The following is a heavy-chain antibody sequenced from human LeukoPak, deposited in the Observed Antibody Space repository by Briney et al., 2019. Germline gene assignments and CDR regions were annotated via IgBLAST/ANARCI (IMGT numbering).Heavy chain of an antibody. CDR3: ARGRIAAAGRNWFDP. D-gene: IGHD6-13*01. Sequence: SQTLSLTCTVSGGSISSGSYYWSWIRQPAGKGLEWIGRIYTSGSTNYNPSLKSRVTMSVDTSKNQFSLKLSSVTAADTAVYYCARGRIAAAGRNWFDPWGQGTLVTVSS. CDR2: IYTSGST. J-gene: IGHJ5*02. V-gene: IGHV4-61*02. CDR1: GGSISSGSYY.